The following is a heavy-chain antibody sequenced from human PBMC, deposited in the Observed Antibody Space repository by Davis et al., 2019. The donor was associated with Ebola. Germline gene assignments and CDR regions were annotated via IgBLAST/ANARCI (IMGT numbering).Heavy chain of an antibody. Sequence: GSLRLSCVASGFSFNRYDMNWVRQAPGKGLEWVSYISSGRTTLKYADSVKGRFTISRDNAKNSLYLQMNGLRDEDTAVYYCARSLGDIVLVPAALVPDYWGQGTLVTVS. D-gene: IGHD2-2*01. J-gene: IGHJ4*02. CDR3: ARSLGDIVLVPAALVPDY. CDR1: GFSFNRYD. V-gene: IGHV3-48*02. CDR2: ISSGRTTL.